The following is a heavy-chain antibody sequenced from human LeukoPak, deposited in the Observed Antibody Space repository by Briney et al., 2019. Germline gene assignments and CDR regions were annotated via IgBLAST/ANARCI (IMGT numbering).Heavy chain of an antibody. V-gene: IGHV4-34*01. Sequence: PSETLSLTCAVYGESFSGYYWTWIRQPPGKGLEWIGGINHSGSTNYNPSLKSRVTVSADTSKNQFSLKLTSVTAADTAVYYCARAPGTVAIDYWGQGTPVTVSS. CDR1: GESFSGYY. D-gene: IGHD6-19*01. J-gene: IGHJ4*02. CDR2: INHSGST. CDR3: ARAPGTVAIDY.